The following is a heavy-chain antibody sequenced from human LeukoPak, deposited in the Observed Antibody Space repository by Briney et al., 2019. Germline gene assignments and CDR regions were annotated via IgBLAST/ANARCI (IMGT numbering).Heavy chain of an antibody. CDR1: DDSISSYY. CDR2: IHYSGRT. CDR3: ARVRGVNPYYFDF. J-gene: IGHJ4*02. D-gene: IGHD3-10*01. V-gene: IGHV4-59*12. Sequence: SETLSLTCTVSDDSISSYYWTWIRQPPGKGLEWIGYIHYSGRTYYNPPLKSRVTMSVDTSKNQFSLKLSSVTAADTAIYYCARVRGVNPYYFDFWGQGTLVTVSS.